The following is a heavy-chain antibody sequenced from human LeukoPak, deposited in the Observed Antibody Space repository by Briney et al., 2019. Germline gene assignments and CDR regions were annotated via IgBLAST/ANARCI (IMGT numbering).Heavy chain of an antibody. V-gene: IGHV3-23*01. J-gene: IGHJ4*02. CDR2: ISGSGGST. Sequence: PGGSLRLSCAASGFTFSSYAMSWVRQAPGKGLEWVSAISGSGGSTYYADSVKGRFTISRDNSKNTLYLQMDSLRAEDTAAYYCAKIRDSAAILYFDHWGQGTLVTVSS. D-gene: IGHD5-18*01. CDR3: AKIRDSAAILYFDH. CDR1: GFTFSSYA.